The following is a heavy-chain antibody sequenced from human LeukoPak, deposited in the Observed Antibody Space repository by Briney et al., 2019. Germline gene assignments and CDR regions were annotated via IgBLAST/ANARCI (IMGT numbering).Heavy chain of an antibody. CDR3: AKDRGSAFDY. Sequence: PGGSLRLSCAASGFTFSSYGMHWVRQAPGKGLEWVAFIRYDGSSKYYADSVKGRFTISRDNSKNTLYLQMNSLRAEDTAVYYCAKDRGSAFDYWGQGTLPPSPQ. J-gene: IGHJ4*02. D-gene: IGHD1-26*01. CDR1: GFTFSSYG. CDR2: IRYDGSSK. V-gene: IGHV3-30*02.